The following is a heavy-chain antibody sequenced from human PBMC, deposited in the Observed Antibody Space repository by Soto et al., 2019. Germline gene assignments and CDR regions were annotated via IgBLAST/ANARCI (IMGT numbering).Heavy chain of an antibody. D-gene: IGHD3-9*01. Sequence: QVQLVQSGAEVKKPVASVKVSCKASGYTFTGYYMHWVRQAPGQGLEWMGWINPNSGGTNYAQKFQGRVTMTRDTSISTAYMELSRLRSDDTAVYYCARSGQTYYDILTDSAPFDYWGQGTLVTVSS. CDR2: INPNSGGT. V-gene: IGHV1-2*02. J-gene: IGHJ4*02. CDR1: GYTFTGYY. CDR3: ARSGQTYYDILTDSAPFDY.